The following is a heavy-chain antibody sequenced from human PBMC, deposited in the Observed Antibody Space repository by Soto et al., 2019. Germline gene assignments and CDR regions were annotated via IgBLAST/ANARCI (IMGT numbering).Heavy chain of an antibody. CDR2: ISIRSTFI. J-gene: IGHJ4*02. V-gene: IGHV3-21*06. CDR3: ERDLPLSMIVVVGVDEL. CDR1: GFTLTNEN. D-gene: IGHD3-22*01. Sequence: GGSLRLSCTVLGFTLTNENMNWVRQAPGKGLECVSSISIRSTFINYADSVKGRFTISRDNDKGLVYLQMNSPRAEDTAVYYCERDLPLSMIVVVGVDELWGQGSLVTVSS.